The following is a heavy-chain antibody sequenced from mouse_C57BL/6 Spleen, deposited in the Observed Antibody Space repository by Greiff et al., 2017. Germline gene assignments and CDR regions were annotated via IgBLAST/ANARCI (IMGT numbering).Heavy chain of an antibody. V-gene: IGHV1-55*01. CDR1: GYTFTSSW. J-gene: IGHJ4*01. Sequence: QVQLKQPGAELVKRGDSVKMSCKASGYTFTSSWITWVKQRPGQGLEWIGDIYPGSGSTNYNEKFKSKATLTVETSSSTAYMQLSSLTSEDSAVYYCARSSLLRPYYAMDYWGQGTSVTVSS. CDR3: ARSSLLRPYYAMDY. CDR2: IYPGSGST. D-gene: IGHD1-2*01.